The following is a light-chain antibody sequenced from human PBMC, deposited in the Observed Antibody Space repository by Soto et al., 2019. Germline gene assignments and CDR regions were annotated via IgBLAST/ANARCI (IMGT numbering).Light chain of an antibody. CDR1: QSVGSN. CDR2: GAS. CDR3: QQYGSSPRT. J-gene: IGKJ1*01. Sequence: ETVMTQSPDILSVSPGEGATLSCRASQSVGSNLAWYQQKPGQAPRLLIYGASSRATGIPDRFSGSGSGTDFTLTTSRLEPEDVAVYYCQQYGSSPRTLGQGTKVDIK. V-gene: IGKV3-20*01.